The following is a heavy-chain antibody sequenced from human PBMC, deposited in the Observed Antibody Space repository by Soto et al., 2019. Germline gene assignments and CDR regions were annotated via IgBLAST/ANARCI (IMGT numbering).Heavy chain of an antibody. CDR3: ASGTLFCAGDCYFEH. V-gene: IGHV1-69*01. CDR1: KTTFSDYG. D-gene: IGHD2-21*02. Sequence: QVQLVQSGPEVKKPGSSVNISCTAPKTTFSDYGLNWVRQAPGQGLEWMGGIIPVLGTINYAQKFQGRVTINADPSSNTVYMAVSSLTSEDTAVYYCASGTLFCAGDCYFEHWGLGTVVTVSS. J-gene: IGHJ4*02. CDR2: IIPVLGTI.